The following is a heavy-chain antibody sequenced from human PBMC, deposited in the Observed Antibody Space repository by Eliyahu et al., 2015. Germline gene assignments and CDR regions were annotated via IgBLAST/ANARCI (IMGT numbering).Heavy chain of an antibody. J-gene: IGHJ6*02. CDR3: ARGHGIVYYYYYYGMDV. D-gene: IGHD3-16*02. CDR1: GGSFSGYY. V-gene: IGHV4-34*01. CDR2: INHSGST. Sequence: QVQLQQWGAGLLKPSETLSLTCAVXGGSFSGYYWSWIRQPPGKGLEWIGEINHSGSTNYNPSLKSRVTISVDTSKNQFSLKLSSVTAADTAVYYCARGHGIVYYYYYYGMDVWGQGTTVTVSS.